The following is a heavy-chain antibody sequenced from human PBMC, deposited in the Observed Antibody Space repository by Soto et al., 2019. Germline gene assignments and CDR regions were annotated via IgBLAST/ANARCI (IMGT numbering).Heavy chain of an antibody. D-gene: IGHD3-22*01. CDR2: INHSGST. V-gene: IGHV4-34*01. J-gene: IGHJ3*02. CDR3: ARDLYYDSSGYAGHAFDI. CDR1: GGSFSGYY. Sequence: SETLSLTCAVYGGSFSGYYWSWIRQPPGKGLEWIGEINHSGSTNYNPSLKSRVTISVDTSKNQFSLKLSSVTAADTAVYYCARDLYYDSSGYAGHAFDIWGQGTIVTVSS.